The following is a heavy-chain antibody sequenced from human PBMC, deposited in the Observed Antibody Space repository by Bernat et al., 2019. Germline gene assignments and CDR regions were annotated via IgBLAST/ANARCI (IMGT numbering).Heavy chain of an antibody. CDR3: TGSVVVTAERYTGAFDI. CDR2: IRSKANSYAT. D-gene: IGHD2-21*02. V-gene: IGHV3-73*02. J-gene: IGHJ3*02. CDR1: GFTFSGSA. Sequence: EVQLVESGGGLVQPGGSLKLSCAASGFTFSGSAMHWVRQASGKGLEWVGRIRSKANSYATAYAASVKGRFTISRDDSKNTAYLQMHSLKTEDTAVYYCTGSVVVTAERYTGAFDIWGQGTMVTVSS.